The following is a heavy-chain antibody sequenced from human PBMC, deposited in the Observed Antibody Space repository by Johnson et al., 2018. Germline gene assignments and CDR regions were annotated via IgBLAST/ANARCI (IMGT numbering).Heavy chain of an antibody. D-gene: IGHD4-17*01. CDR3: ARDRGTTVTTNYYYYMDV. V-gene: IGHV3-23*04. CDR2: ISDSGGST. J-gene: IGHJ6*03. CDR1: GFTFSNSA. Sequence: VQLVESGGGVVQPGRSLRLSCAASGFTFSNSAMSWVRQAPGKGLEWVSGISDSGGSTDYAGSGRGRFTISRDNSKNTLYLQMNSLRAEDTAVYYCARDRGTTVTTNYYYYMDVWGKGTTVTVSS.